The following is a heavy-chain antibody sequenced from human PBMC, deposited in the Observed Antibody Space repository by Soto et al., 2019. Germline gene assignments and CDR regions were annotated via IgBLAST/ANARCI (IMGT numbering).Heavy chain of an antibody. J-gene: IGHJ6*02. CDR1: GGTFSTNS. CDR2: IIPVFGTA. Sequence: QVQLVQSGAEVKKPGSSVKVSCKASGGTFSTNSFTWVRQAPGEGLEWMGGIIPVFGTANYAQKFQDRVTXPXDXXTSTAYMELSRLRSEDTAVYCCASGFGEIFPVDYDSSVPDVWGQGTTVTVSS. D-gene: IGHD3-10*01. V-gene: IGHV1-69*05. CDR3: ASGFGEIFPVDYDSSVPDV.